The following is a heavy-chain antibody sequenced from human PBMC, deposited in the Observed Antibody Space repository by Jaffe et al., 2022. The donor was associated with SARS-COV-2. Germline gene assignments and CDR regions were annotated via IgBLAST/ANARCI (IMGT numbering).Heavy chain of an antibody. V-gene: IGHV1-69*01. CDR3: ARDERSSSQLYYYYGMDV. CDR1: GGTFSSYA. J-gene: IGHJ6*02. Sequence: QVQLVQSGAEVKKPGSSVKVSCKASGGTFSSYAISWVRQAPGQGLEWMGGIIPIFGTANYAQKFQGRVTITADESTSTAYMELSSLRSEDTAVYYCARDERSSSQLYYYYGMDVWGQGTTVTVSS. CDR2: IIPIFGTA. D-gene: IGHD1-1*01.